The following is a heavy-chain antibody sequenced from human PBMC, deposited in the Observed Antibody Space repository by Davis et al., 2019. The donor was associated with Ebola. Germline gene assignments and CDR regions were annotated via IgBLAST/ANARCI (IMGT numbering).Heavy chain of an antibody. CDR2: IYYTGST. J-gene: IGHJ4*02. V-gene: IGHV4-61*08. D-gene: IGHD6-19*01. Sequence: SETLSLTCTVSGGSISSGDYYWSWIRQPPGKGLEWIGYIYYTGSTNYNPSLKSRVTISVDTSKNQFSLKLSSVTAADTAVYYCARGRYSSGHDYWGQGTLVTVSS. CDR3: ARGRYSSGHDY. CDR1: GGSISSGDYY.